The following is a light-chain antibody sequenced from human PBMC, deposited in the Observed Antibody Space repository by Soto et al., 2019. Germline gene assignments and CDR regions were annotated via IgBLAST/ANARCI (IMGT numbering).Light chain of an antibody. CDR1: QSVSRNF. V-gene: IGKV3-20*01. CDR2: HAS. J-gene: IGKJ2*01. CDR3: QQYASARRT. Sequence: ENVLTQSPGTLSLSPGERATLSCRASQSVSRNFLAWYQQKPGQAPRLLIYHASNSATGIPDRFSGSGSGTDFTLTISRLEPEDFAMYYCQQYASARRTFGQETNLAIK.